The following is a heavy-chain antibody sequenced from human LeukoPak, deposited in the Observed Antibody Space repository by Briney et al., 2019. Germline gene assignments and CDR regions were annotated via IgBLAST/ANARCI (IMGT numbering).Heavy chain of an antibody. V-gene: IGHV3-30*02. CDR1: GFTFSSYG. Sequence: PGGSLRLSCATSGFTFSSYGMHWVRQAPGKGLEWVAFIRYDGSNKHHADSVKGRFTISRDNSKNTLYLQMNSLRAEDTAVYYCAKGHYGSGIYYKPDEYWGQGTLVTVSP. CDR2: IRYDGSNK. D-gene: IGHD3-10*01. CDR3: AKGHYGSGIYYKPDEY. J-gene: IGHJ4*02.